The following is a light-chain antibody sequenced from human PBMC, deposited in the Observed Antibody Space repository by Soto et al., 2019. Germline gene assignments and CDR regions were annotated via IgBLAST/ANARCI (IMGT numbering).Light chain of an antibody. CDR2: DAS. CDR1: QSVSTW. Sequence: TQSPGTLSLSPVERSTLSCRASQSVSTWLAWHKQNPGKAPKFLIYDASSLASGVPSRFSGSGSGTEVTLTINSLQPDDFETYYCQQYNSFSETFGQGTKVDIK. V-gene: IGKV1-5*01. J-gene: IGKJ1*01. CDR3: QQYNSFSET.